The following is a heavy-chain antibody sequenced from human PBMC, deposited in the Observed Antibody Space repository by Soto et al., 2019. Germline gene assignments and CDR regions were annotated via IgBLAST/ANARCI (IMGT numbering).Heavy chain of an antibody. CDR2: INPNSGGT. J-gene: IGHJ4*02. CDR1: GYTFTGYY. V-gene: IGHV1-2*02. CDR3: ARDRAGGCGGDCYSGY. Sequence: QVQLVQSGAEVKKPGASVKVSCKASGYTFTGYYMHWVRQAPGQGLEWMGWINPNSGGTNYAQKFQGRVTMTRDTSISTAYMELSRLRSGDTAVYYCARDRAGGCGGDCYSGYWGQGTLVTVSS. D-gene: IGHD2-21*02.